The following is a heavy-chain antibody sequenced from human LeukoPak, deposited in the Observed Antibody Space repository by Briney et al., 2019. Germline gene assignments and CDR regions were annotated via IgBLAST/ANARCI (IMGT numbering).Heavy chain of an antibody. CDR3: AREQYCSGGSCYATNWFDP. CDR2: INPGGDNT. CDR1: GYTFTKSY. J-gene: IGHJ5*02. Sequence: ASVKVSCKASGYTFTKSYIHWVRQAPGQRLEWMGLINPGGDNTNYAQNFQGRVTMTSDTSISTAYMELSRLRSEDTAVYYCAREQYCSGGSCYATNWFDPWGQGTLVTVSS. V-gene: IGHV1-46*01. D-gene: IGHD2-15*01.